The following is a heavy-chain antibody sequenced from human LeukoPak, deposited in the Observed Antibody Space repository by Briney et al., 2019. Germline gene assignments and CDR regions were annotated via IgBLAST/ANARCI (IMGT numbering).Heavy chain of an antibody. CDR1: GGSISSYY. V-gene: IGHV4-59*01. CDR2: IYYTEKT. CDR3: ARGVGYYGSGSQPPYYYYGMDV. D-gene: IGHD3-10*01. J-gene: IGHJ6*02. Sequence: KPSETLFLTRTFSGGSISSYYWSWIREPPGKGPEWVGYIYYTEKTNYNPSLKSRVTISVDTSKNQFSLKLSSVTAADTAVYYCARGVGYYGSGSQPPYYYYGMDVWGQGTTVTVSS.